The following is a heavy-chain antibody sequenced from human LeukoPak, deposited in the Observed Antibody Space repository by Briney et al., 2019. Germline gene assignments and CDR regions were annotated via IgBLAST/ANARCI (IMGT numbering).Heavy chain of an antibody. CDR1: GFTFSSYA. J-gene: IGHJ4*02. CDR3: ARARISGSYYPFDY. Sequence: GGSLRLSCAASGFTFSSYAMHWVRQAPGKGLEWVAVISYDGSNKHYADSVKGRFTISRDNSKNTLYLYMNRLRPDDTAVYYCARARISGSYYPFDYWGQGTLVTVSS. V-gene: IGHV3-30-3*01. D-gene: IGHD1-26*01. CDR2: ISYDGSNK.